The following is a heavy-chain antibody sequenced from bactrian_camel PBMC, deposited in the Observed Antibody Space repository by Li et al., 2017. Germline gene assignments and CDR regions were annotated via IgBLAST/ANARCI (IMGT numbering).Heavy chain of an antibody. J-gene: IGHJ4*01. CDR3: AGDRGDWYYSDFAPLVC. Sequence: LVESGGGLVQPGGSLRLSCAASGFAFVDTAMGWIRQAPGEGLEWVSAINSGGGTTYYADSVKGRFTISRDNAKNTVYLQMNSLKPEDTAMYYCAGDRGDWYYSDFAPLVCWGQGTQVTVS. V-gene: IGHV3S36*01. D-gene: IGHD4*01. CDR2: INSGGGTT. CDR1: GFAFVDTA.